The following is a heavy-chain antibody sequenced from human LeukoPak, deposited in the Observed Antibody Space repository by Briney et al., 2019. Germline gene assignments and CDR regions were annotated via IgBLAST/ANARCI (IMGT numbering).Heavy chain of an antibody. V-gene: IGHV3-23*01. J-gene: IGHJ4*02. Sequence: GGSLRLSCAASGFTFSSYALSWVRQAPGKGLEWVSAISDHGYSTHYADSVKGRFTISRDNSKNTLYLQMNSLRAEDTAVYYCASDQRVHDYWGQGTLVTVSS. D-gene: IGHD6-25*01. CDR3: ASDQRVHDY. CDR2: ISDHGYST. CDR1: GFTFSSYA.